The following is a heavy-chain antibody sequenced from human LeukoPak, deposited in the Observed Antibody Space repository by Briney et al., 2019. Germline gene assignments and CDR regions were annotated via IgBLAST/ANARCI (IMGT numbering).Heavy chain of an antibody. Sequence: GGSLRLSCAASEFSVGSYYMTWVRQAPGKGLEWVSAISGSGGSTYYADSVKGRFTISRDNSKNTLYLQMNSLRAEDPAVYYCATDIAWYSRGWYTETMDDWGQGTLVTVSS. V-gene: IGHV3-23*01. CDR2: ISGSGGST. CDR1: EFSVGSYY. J-gene: IGHJ4*02. CDR3: ATDIAWYSRGWYTETMDD. D-gene: IGHD6-19*01.